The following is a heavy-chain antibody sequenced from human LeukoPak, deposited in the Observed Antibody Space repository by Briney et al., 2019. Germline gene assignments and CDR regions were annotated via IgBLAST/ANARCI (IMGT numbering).Heavy chain of an antibody. CDR2: MNPNSGNT. J-gene: IGHJ5*02. V-gene: IGHV1-8*01. Sequence: GASVKVSCKASGYTFTSYGINWVRQATGQGLEWMGWMNPNSGNTGYAQKFQGRVTMTRNTSISTAYMELSSLRSEDTAVYYCARFAAAGTWWFDPWGQGTLVTVSS. CDR3: ARFAAAGTWWFDP. D-gene: IGHD6-13*01. CDR1: GYTFTSYG.